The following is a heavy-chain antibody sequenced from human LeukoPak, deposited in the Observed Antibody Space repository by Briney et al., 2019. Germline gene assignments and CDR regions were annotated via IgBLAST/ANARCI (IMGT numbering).Heavy chain of an antibody. Sequence: SETLSLTCPVSGGSVSSSRYYWGWIRQPPGKGLEWIGSIYYTGSTYYKPSLKSRVTISVDASKNQFSLKLSSVTAADTAVYYCARSLLGSFDYWGQGTLVTVSS. D-gene: IGHD7-27*01. V-gene: IGHV4-39*01. CDR2: IYYTGST. CDR3: ARSLLGSFDY. J-gene: IGHJ4*02. CDR1: GGSVSSSRYY.